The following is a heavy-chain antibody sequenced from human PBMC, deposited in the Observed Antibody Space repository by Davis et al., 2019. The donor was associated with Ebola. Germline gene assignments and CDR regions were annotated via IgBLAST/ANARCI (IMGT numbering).Heavy chain of an antibody. D-gene: IGHD5-12*01. Sequence: AASVKVSCKASGGSFKNYAINWVRQAPGQGLEWMGGIIPVIGTPKVAQTLQGRVTITADASTSTVHMELRSLRSQDTAVYYCARVSSDWDYADYFDYWGQGTLVTVSS. CDR2: IIPVIGTP. V-gene: IGHV1-69*13. CDR3: ARVSSDWDYADYFDY. CDR1: GGSFKNYA. J-gene: IGHJ4*02.